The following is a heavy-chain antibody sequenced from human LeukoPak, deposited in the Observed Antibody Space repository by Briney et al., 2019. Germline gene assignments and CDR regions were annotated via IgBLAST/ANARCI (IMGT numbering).Heavy chain of an antibody. V-gene: IGHV1-2*06. D-gene: IGHD2-2*01. CDR3: ARDYCSSTSCLFDY. CDR2: INPNSGDT. Sequence: ASVKLSCKASGYTFTDYGISWVRQAPGQGLEWMGRINPNSGDTNYAQKFQGRVAMTRDTSISTAFMELTRLRSDDTAVYYCARDYCSSTSCLFDYWGQGTLITVSS. CDR1: GYTFTDYG. J-gene: IGHJ4*02.